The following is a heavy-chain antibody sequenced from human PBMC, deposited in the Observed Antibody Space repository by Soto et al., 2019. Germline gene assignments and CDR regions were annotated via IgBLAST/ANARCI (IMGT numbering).Heavy chain of an antibody. J-gene: IGHJ4*02. CDR3: AREGYSSGWYYFDY. Sequence: QGQLVQSGAEVKKPGASVKVSCKASGYTFTSYGISWVRQAPGQGLEWMGWISAYNGNTNYAQKLQGRVTMTTDTATSPAYMELRSMRSDDTAVYYCAREGYSSGWYYFDYWGQGTLVTVSS. CDR2: ISAYNGNT. CDR1: GYTFTSYG. D-gene: IGHD6-19*01. V-gene: IGHV1-18*01.